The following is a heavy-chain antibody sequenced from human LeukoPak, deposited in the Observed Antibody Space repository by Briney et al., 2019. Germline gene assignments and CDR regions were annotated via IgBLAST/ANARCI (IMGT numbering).Heavy chain of an antibody. Sequence: SETLSLTCTVSGGSISSGGYYWSWIRQPPGKGLEWIGYIYHSGSTYYNPSLKSRVTISVDTSKNQFSLKLSSVTAADTAVYYCASPGEPGFAKYYYMDVWGKGTTVTVSS. J-gene: IGHJ6*03. CDR3: ASPGEPGFAKYYYMDV. CDR1: GGSISSGGYY. V-gene: IGHV4-30-2*01. D-gene: IGHD3-16*01. CDR2: IYHSGST.